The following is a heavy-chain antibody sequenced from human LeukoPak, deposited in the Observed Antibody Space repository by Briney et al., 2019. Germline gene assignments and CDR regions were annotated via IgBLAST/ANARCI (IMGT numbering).Heavy chain of an antibody. D-gene: IGHD1-26*01. V-gene: IGHV4-59*01. CDR2: IYYSGST. J-gene: IGHJ6*02. CDR1: GGSFSGYY. CDR3: ARDSPPWIVGATSLYYYGMDV. Sequence: PSETLSLTCAVYGGSFSGYYWSWIRQPPGKGLEWIGYIYYSGSTNYNPSLKSRVTISVDTSKNQFSLKLSSVTAADTAVYYCARDSPPWIVGATSLYYYGMDVWGQGTTVTVSS.